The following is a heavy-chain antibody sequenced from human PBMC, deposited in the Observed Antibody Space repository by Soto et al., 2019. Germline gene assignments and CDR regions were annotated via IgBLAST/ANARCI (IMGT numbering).Heavy chain of an antibody. D-gene: IGHD3-22*01. Sequence: SETLSLTRTGSCGSISSSSYYWGWIRQPPGKGLEWIGSIYTSGSTNYNPSLRSRVTMSVDTSKNQFSLKLSSVTAADTAVYYCARESITMIVGGYFDYWGQGTLVTVSS. J-gene: IGHJ4*02. CDR2: IYTSGST. CDR3: ARESITMIVGGYFDY. CDR1: CGSISSSSYY. V-gene: IGHV4-39*07.